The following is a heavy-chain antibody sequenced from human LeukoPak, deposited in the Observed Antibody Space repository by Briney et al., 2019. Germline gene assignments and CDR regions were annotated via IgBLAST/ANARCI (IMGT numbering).Heavy chain of an antibody. J-gene: IGHJ4*02. D-gene: IGHD5-18*01. CDR3: ARTETAMVSFDY. Sequence: QPGRSLRLSCAASGFTFSSYGMHWVRQAPGKGLEWVAVIWYDGSNKYYADSVKGRFTISRDNSRNTLYLQMNSLRAEDTAVYYCARTETAMVSFDYWGQGTLVTVSS. CDR2: IWYDGSNK. CDR1: GFTFSSYG. V-gene: IGHV3-33*01.